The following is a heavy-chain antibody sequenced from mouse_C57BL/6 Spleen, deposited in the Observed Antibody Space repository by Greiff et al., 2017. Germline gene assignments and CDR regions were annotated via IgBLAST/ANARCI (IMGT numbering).Heavy chain of an antibody. D-gene: IGHD3-1*01. J-gene: IGHJ3*01. CDR3: AGGLSHGGFAY. Sequence: EVQLVESGGGLVKPGGSLKLSCAASGFTFSDYGMHWVRQAPVKGLEWVAYISSGSSTIYYADTVKGRVTISRDNAKNTLFLQMTSLRSEDTAMYYCAGGLSHGGFAYWGQGTLVTVSA. CDR1: GFTFSDYG. CDR2: ISSGSSTI. V-gene: IGHV5-17*01.